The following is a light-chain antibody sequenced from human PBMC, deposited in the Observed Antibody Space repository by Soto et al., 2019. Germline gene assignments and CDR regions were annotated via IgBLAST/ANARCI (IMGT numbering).Light chain of an antibody. Sequence: QSVLTQPPSVSGAPGQRVTISCTGSSSNIGAGYDVHWYQQLPGTAPKLLIYGNSNRPSGVPDRFSGSESGTSASLAITGLQAEDEADYYCQSYDSSLNGWVFGGGTKLTVL. J-gene: IGLJ3*02. CDR3: QSYDSSLNGWV. CDR2: GNS. V-gene: IGLV1-40*01. CDR1: SSNIGAGYD.